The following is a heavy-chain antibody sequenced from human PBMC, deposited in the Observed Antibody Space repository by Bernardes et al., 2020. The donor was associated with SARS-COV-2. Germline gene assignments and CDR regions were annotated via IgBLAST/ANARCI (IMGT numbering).Heavy chain of an antibody. CDR2: LKSKTDGGTT. D-gene: IGHD5-12*01. V-gene: IGHV3-15*01. CDR1: GFTFTNAW. CDR3: TTGIVATMGAFDI. Sequence: GGSLRLSCAASGFTFTNAWMSWVRQAPGKGLEWVGRLKSKTDGGTTDYAAPVKGRFTISRDDSKKTLYLQMNRLKTEDTAVYYCTTGIVATMGAFDIWGQGTRVTVSS. J-gene: IGHJ3*02.